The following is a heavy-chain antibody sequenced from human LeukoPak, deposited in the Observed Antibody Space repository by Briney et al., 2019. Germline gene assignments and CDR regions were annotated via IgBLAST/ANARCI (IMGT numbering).Heavy chain of an antibody. CDR1: GGSISSSSYY. V-gene: IGHV4-39*07. CDR2: IYHSGST. J-gene: IGHJ4*02. D-gene: IGHD3-22*01. CDR3: ASSTYYYDSSGPPSFDY. Sequence: SETLSLTCTVSGGSISSSSYYWGWIRQPPGKGLEWIGEIYHSGSTNYNPSLKSRVTISVDKSKNQFSLKLSSVTAADTAVYYCASSTYYYDSSGPPSFDYWGQGTLVTVSS.